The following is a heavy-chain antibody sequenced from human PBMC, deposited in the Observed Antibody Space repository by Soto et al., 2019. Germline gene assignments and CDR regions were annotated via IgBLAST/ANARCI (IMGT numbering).Heavy chain of an antibody. CDR3: ARQHGDPRSPAFDM. CDR2: IYYSGIT. CDR1: GGSIGSTYNY. D-gene: IGHD4-17*01. V-gene: IGHV4-39*01. Sequence: QLQLQESGPGLVKPSETLSLTCSVSGGSIGSTYNYSAWVRQPPGKGLAWIGSIYYSGITYYNSSLKSRVTISVDTSKTHLSLELRSVTAADTTIYYCARQHGDPRSPAFDMWGQGTMVTVSS. J-gene: IGHJ3*02.